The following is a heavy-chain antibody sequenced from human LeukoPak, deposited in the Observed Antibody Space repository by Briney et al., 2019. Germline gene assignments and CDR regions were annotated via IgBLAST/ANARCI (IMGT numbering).Heavy chain of an antibody. D-gene: IGHD3-10*01. CDR2: ISGSGGST. Sequence: GGSLRLSCAASGFTFSSYAMSWVRQAPGKGLEWVSAISGSGGSTYYADSVKGRFTISRDNSKNTLYLQMNSLRAEDTAVYYCATTIDNVLLWFGELLSYFDYWGQGTLVTVSS. V-gene: IGHV3-23*01. CDR3: ATTIDNVLLWFGELLSYFDY. CDR1: GFTFSSYA. J-gene: IGHJ4*02.